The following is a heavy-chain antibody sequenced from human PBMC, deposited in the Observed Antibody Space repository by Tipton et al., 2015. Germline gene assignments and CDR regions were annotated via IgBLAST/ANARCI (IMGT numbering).Heavy chain of an antibody. D-gene: IGHD6-25*01. CDR2: ISGSGDNT. CDR3: AKGLSAAVDTRGY. CDR1: GFTFNHYV. J-gene: IGHJ4*02. V-gene: IGHV3-23*01. Sequence: SLRLSCAASGFTFNHYVMSWVRQAPGKGLEWVSAISGSGDNTYYADSVKGRFTISRDNSKNTLYLQMNSLRAEDTAVYYCAKGLSAAVDTRGYWGQGTLVTVSS.